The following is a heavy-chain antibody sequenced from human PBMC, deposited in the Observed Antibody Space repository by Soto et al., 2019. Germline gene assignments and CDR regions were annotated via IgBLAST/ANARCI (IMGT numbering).Heavy chain of an antibody. CDR3: ARSYDSSGYYQKNNWFDP. CDR2: IYYSGST. J-gene: IGHJ5*02. Sequence: SETLSLTCAVYGGSFSGYYWSWIRQPPGKGLEWIGYIYYSGSTNYNPSLKSRVTISVDASKNQFSLKLSSVTAADTAVYYCARSYDSSGYYQKNNWFDPWGQGTLVTVSS. V-gene: IGHV4-59*01. CDR1: GGSFSGYY. D-gene: IGHD3-22*01.